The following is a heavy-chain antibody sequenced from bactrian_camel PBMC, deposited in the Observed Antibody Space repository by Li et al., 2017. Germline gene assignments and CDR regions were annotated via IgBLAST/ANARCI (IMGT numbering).Heavy chain of an antibody. J-gene: IGHJ4*01. V-gene: IGHV3-2*01. CDR1: GFTFSNYY. CDR2: IDSDGSNT. CDR3: AAGLRERTWAY. Sequence: VQLVESGGGLVQPGGSLRLSCAASGFTFSNYYMAWVRQAPGKALEWVSNIDSDGSNTYHADSVKARFTISRDNAKNTVYLQMNSLKSEDTALYSCAAGLRERTWAYWGQGTQVTVS.